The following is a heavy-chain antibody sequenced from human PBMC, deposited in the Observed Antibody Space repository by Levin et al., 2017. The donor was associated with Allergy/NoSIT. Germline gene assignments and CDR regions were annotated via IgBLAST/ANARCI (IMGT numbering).Heavy chain of an antibody. CDR1: GFTFSSYE. J-gene: IGHJ4*02. Sequence: GGSLRLSCAASGFTFSSYEMNWVRQAPGKGLEWVSYISSSGSTIYYADSVKGRFTISRDNAKNSLYLQMNSLRAEDTAVYYCARWGPLGYYFDYWGQGTLVTVSS. CDR2: ISSSGSTI. CDR3: ARWGPLGYYFDY. D-gene: IGHD7-27*01. V-gene: IGHV3-48*03.